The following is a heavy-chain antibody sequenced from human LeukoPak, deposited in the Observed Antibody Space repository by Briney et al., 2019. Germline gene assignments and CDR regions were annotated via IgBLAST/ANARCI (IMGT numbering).Heavy chain of an antibody. V-gene: IGHV3-74*01. CDR1: GFTFSSYW. D-gene: IGHD3-10*01. CDR3: ARDRTRFGELLGY. Sequence: GGSLRLSCAASGFTFSSYWMHWVRQAPGKGLVWVSRINPDGSSTTYADSVKGRFTISRDNAKNTLYLQMNSLRAEDTAVYYCARDRTRFGELLGYWGQGTLVTVSS. J-gene: IGHJ4*02. CDR2: INPDGSST.